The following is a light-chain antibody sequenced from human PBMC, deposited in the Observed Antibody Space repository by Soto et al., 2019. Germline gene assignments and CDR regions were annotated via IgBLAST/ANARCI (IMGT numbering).Light chain of an antibody. V-gene: IGKV3-11*01. J-gene: IGKJ4*01. CDR3: QQRFHWPPLS. CDR1: QSVAVN. CDR2: DAS. Sequence: EVVLTQSPGTLSLSPGERATLSCRASQSVAVNVAWYQQKPGQAPRLLIYDASNRAPGIPARFSGSGSGTDFTLTISSLEPEDFAVYYCQQRFHWPPLSFGGGTRVEIK.